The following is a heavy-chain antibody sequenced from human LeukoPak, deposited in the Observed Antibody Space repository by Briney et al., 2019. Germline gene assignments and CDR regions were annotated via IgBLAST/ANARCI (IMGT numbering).Heavy chain of an antibody. CDR3: ARGYCGDYTFDY. Sequence: GGSLRLSCAASGFTFTSYSMTWVRQAPGKGLEWVSYISTSSSTIYYADSVKGRFTISRDNAKNSLYLQMNSLRDDDTAVYYCARGYCGDYTFDYWAREPWSPSPQ. CDR2: ISTSSSTI. J-gene: IGHJ4*02. CDR1: GFTFTSYS. D-gene: IGHD4-17*01. V-gene: IGHV3-48*02.